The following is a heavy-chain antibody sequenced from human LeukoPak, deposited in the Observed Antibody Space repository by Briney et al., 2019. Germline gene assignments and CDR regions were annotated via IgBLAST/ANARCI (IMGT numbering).Heavy chain of an antibody. D-gene: IGHD7-27*01. CDR2: IGPSGAAT. CDR1: GFTFSTYG. V-gene: IGHV3-23*01. Sequence: GGTLSLSCAASGFTFSTYGISWVRQAPGKGLEWILGIGPSGAATYYAGSVKGRFTISRDNSKNTVYVQMSSLRAEDTAVYYCAQDLAWGAFDYWGQGTLVTVSS. J-gene: IGHJ4*02. CDR3: AQDLAWGAFDY.